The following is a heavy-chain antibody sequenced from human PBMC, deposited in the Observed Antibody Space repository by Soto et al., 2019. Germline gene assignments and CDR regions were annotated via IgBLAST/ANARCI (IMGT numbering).Heavy chain of an antibody. D-gene: IGHD6-13*01. CDR3: AKDGGSSWYEDY. CDR2: ISGSGGST. V-gene: IGHV3-23*01. CDR1: GCNFRNHA. J-gene: IGHJ4*02. Sequence: GRSKRLPKTAAGCNFRNHAMSWVRQATGKGLEWVSAISGSGGSTYYADSVKGRFTISRDNSKNTLYLQMNSLRAEDTAVYYCAKDGGSSWYEDYWGKGTLVTVSS.